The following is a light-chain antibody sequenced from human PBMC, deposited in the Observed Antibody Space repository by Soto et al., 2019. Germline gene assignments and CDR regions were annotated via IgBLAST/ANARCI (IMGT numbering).Light chain of an antibody. CDR3: QQYGSSPLT. Sequence: EIVLTQSPGTLSLSPGERATISCRASQSVSSSYLAWYQQKPGQAPRLLIYGASSRATGIPDRFSGSGSGTDLTLTISRLESEDFAVYYCQQYGSSPLTFGGGTKVEFK. V-gene: IGKV3-20*01. J-gene: IGKJ4*01. CDR2: GAS. CDR1: QSVSSSY.